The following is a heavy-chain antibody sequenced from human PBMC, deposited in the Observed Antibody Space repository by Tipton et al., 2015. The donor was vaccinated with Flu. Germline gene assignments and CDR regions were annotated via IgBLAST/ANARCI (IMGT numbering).Heavy chain of an antibody. CDR3: ARVGVVTPSDY. V-gene: IGHV4-38-2*02. CDR2: IYYSGST. J-gene: IGHJ4*02. Sequence: TLSLTCTVSGYSISSGYYWGWIRQPPGKGLEWIGSIYYSGSTYYNPSLKSRVTISVDTSKNQFSLKPSSVTAADTAVYYCARVGVVTPSDYWGQGTLVTVSS. CDR1: GYSISSGYY. D-gene: IGHD4-23*01.